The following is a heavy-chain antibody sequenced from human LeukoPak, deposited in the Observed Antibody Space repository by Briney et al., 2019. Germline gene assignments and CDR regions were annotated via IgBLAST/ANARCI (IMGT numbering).Heavy chain of an antibody. CDR3: AREGYASGTRYGMDV. D-gene: IGHD3-10*01. CDR2: IYAGGTT. Sequence: GGSLRLSCAASGFTVTNNYMSWVRQAPGKGLEWVSAIYAGGTTSYADSVKGRFTISRDSSKNTLYLQMNSLRAEDTAVYYCAREGYASGTRYGMDVWGQGTTVTVSS. J-gene: IGHJ6*02. V-gene: IGHV3-66*01. CDR1: GFTVTNNY.